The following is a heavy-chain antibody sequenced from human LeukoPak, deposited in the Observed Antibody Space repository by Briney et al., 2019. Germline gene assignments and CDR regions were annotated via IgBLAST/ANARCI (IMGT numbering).Heavy chain of an antibody. V-gene: IGHV4-39*07. CDR2: IYYSGST. CDR3: ARTPSDIVVVLTPAGAFDI. CDR1: GGSISSSSYY. J-gene: IGHJ3*02. D-gene: IGHD2-2*01. Sequence: SETLSLTCTVSGGSISSSSYYWGWIRQPPGKGLEWIGSIYYSGSTYYNPSLKSRVTISVDTSKNQFSLKLSSVTAADTAVYYCARTPSDIVVVLTPAGAFDIWGQGTMVTVSS.